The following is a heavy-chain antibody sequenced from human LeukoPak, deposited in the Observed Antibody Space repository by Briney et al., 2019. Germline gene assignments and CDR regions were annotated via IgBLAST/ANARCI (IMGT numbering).Heavy chain of an antibody. Sequence: GGSLRLSCAASGCTFSSYAMSWVRQAPGKGLKWVSAISGSGGSTYYADSVKGRFTISRDNSKNTLYLQMNSLRAEDTAVYYCAKRARWLKYYFDYWGQGTLVTVSS. V-gene: IGHV3-23*01. CDR2: ISGSGGST. CDR1: GCTFSSYA. D-gene: IGHD5-24*01. J-gene: IGHJ4*02. CDR3: AKRARWLKYYFDY.